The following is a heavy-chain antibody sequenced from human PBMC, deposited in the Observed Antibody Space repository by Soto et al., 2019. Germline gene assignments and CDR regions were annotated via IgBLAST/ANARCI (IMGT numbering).Heavy chain of an antibody. CDR3: AKEAAAGLYFFDY. D-gene: IGHD6-13*01. Sequence: VHLLESGGGLVQPGGSLRVSCAASGFPFSSNALSWVRLAPGKGLEWVSTISGSDGSTYYADPVKGRFTISRDSSRNTLYLQMNSLRAEDTAVYYCAKEAAAGLYFFDYWGQGTLVTVSS. CDR1: GFPFSSNA. J-gene: IGHJ4*02. V-gene: IGHV3-23*01. CDR2: ISGSDGST.